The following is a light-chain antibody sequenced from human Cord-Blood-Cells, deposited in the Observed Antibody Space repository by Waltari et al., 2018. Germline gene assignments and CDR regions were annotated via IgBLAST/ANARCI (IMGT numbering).Light chain of an antibody. CDR3: QQRSNWPHT. CDR1: QSVSSY. CDR2: DAS. Sequence: EIVLTQSPAPLPLSPGERAPLSCRASQSVSSYLAWYQQKPGQAPRLLIYDASNRATGIPARFSGSGSGTDFTLTISSLEPEDFAGYYCQQRSNWPHTFGQGTKLEIK. V-gene: IGKV3-11*01. J-gene: IGKJ2*01.